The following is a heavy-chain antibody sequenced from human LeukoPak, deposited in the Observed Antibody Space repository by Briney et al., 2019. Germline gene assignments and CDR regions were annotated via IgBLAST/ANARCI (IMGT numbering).Heavy chain of an antibody. CDR1: GGSISSYY. CDR3: ARGGSGSYHPLGY. V-gene: IGHV4-59*01. Sequence: SETLSLTFTVSGGSISSYYWSWIRQPPGKGLEWSGYIYYSGSTNYNPSLKSRVTISVDTSKNQFSLKLSSVTAADTAVYYCARGGSGSYHPLGYWGQGTLVTVSS. J-gene: IGHJ4*02. CDR2: IYYSGST. D-gene: IGHD3-10*01.